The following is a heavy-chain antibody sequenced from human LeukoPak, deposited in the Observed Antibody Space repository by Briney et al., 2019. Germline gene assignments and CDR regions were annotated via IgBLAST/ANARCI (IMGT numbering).Heavy chain of an antibody. J-gene: IGHJ4*02. V-gene: IGHV4-39*07. CDR2: MYLSGTT. CDR3: AGLVGRYSSGLYYYYFDY. D-gene: IGHD3-22*01. Sequence: PSETLSLTCTVSGGSISSGGYYWSWIRQPPGTGLEWIGEMYLSGTTHSNPSVKSRVTISIDKSKNQFFLNLSSVTAADTAVYYCAGLVGRYSSGLYYYYFDYWGQGTLVTVSS. CDR1: GGSISSGGYY.